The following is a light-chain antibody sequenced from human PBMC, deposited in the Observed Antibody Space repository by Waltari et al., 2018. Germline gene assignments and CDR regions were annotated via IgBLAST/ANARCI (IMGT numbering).Light chain of an antibody. V-gene: IGKV3-11*01. CDR3: QQRNSWPLT. CDR1: QRVGDF. Sequence: EIVLTQSPVTLSLSPGEGATLHCKTSQRVGDFLAWYQQRPGQAPRLLIYAASLRAAGIPARFSGSGSGTDFTLTISSLESEDSAVYFCQQRNSWPLTFGPGTTV. CDR2: AAS. J-gene: IGKJ3*01.